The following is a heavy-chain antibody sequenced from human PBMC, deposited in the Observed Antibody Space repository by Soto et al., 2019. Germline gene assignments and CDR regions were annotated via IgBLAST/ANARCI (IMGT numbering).Heavy chain of an antibody. V-gene: IGHV3-23*01. CDR3: AKGGVVPAAINY. Sequence: LSLTCAASGFTFSSYAMSWVRQAPGKGLEWVSAISGRGVSTYYADSVKARFTISRDNSKNTLYLQMNSRRAEDTAVYYWAKGGVVPAAINYWGQGTLVTVSS. J-gene: IGHJ4*02. CDR2: ISGRGVST. CDR1: GFTFSSYA. D-gene: IGHD2-2*02.